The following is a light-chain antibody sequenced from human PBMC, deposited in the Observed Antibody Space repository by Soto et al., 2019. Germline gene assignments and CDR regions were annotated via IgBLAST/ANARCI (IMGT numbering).Light chain of an antibody. CDR2: GAS. Sequence: EIVLTQSPGTLSLSPGERATLSCRASQSVSSSYLAWYHHKPGQPPRLLIYGASSRATGIPDRFSGSGSGTDFTLTISSLQPDDFATYYCQQYNSYPLTFGGGTKVEIK. CDR3: QQYNSYPLT. J-gene: IGKJ4*01. V-gene: IGKV3-20*01. CDR1: QSVSSSY.